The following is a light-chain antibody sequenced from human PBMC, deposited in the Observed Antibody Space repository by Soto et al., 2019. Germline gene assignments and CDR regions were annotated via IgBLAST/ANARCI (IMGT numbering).Light chain of an antibody. CDR1: QSVSSSY. Sequence: EIVFTQSPGTLSLSPGARATLSCRASQSVSSSYLAWYQQKPGQAPRLLIYGASSRATGIPDRFSGSVSGTDFTLTIRRLEPEDFAFYYGQQYNDWPPITFGQGTRLEIK. J-gene: IGKJ5*01. CDR3: QQYNDWPPIT. CDR2: GAS. V-gene: IGKV3-20*01.